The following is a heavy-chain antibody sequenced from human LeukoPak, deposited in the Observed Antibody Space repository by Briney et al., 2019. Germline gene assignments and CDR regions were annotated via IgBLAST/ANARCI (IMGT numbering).Heavy chain of an antibody. J-gene: IGHJ5*02. Sequence: SETLSLTCTVSGDSINTSTYYWGWIRQPPGKGLEWIGSIYYSGSTYYNPSLKSRVTMSVDTSKNQFSLKLNSVTAADTAVYYCARAMVRGIVGWAPFELSNWFDPWGQGTLVTVSS. V-gene: IGHV4-39*07. CDR1: GDSINTSTYY. D-gene: IGHD3-10*01. CDR3: ARAMVRGIVGWAPFELSNWFDP. CDR2: IYYSGST.